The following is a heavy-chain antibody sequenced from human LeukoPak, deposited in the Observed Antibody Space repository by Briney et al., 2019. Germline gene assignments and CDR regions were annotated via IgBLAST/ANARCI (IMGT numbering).Heavy chain of an antibody. CDR2: INPNSGGT. J-gene: IGHJ5*02. D-gene: IGHD3-10*01. Sequence: EASVKVSCKASGYTFTGYYMHWVRQAPGQGLEWMGRINPNSGGTNYAQKFQGRVTMTRDTSISTAYMELSRLRSDDTAVYYCARVVDGWFGEIPADWFDPWGQGTLVTASS. V-gene: IGHV1-2*06. CDR1: GYTFTGYY. CDR3: ARVVDGWFGEIPADWFDP.